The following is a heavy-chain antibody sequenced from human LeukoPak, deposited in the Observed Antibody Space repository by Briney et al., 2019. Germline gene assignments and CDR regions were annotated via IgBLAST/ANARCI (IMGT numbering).Heavy chain of an antibody. V-gene: IGHV4-34*01. CDR1: GWSFSGYY. D-gene: IGHD5-18*01. CDR2: INHSGST. CDR3: ARAGYSYGYPPKEAYNWFDP. Sequence: SETLSLTCAVYGWSFSGYYWSWIRQPPGKGLEWIGEINHSGSTNYNPSLESRVTISVDTSKNQSSLKLSSVPAADTAVYYCARAGYSYGYPPKEAYNWFDPWGQETLVTVSS. J-gene: IGHJ5*02.